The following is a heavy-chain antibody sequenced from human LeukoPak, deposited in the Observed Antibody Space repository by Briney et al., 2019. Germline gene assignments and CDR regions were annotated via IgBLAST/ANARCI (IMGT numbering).Heavy chain of an antibody. V-gene: IGHV1-2*02. CDR1: GYTFTGYY. CDR2: INPNSGGT. CDR3: AGDKVYDSSGYESYYYGMDV. Sequence: ASVKVSCKASGYTFTGYYMHWVRRAPGQGLEWMGWINPNSGGTNYAQKFQGRVTMTRDTSISTAYMELSRLRSDDTAVYYCAGDKVYDSSGYESYYYGMDVWGQGTTVTVSS. J-gene: IGHJ6*02. D-gene: IGHD3-22*01.